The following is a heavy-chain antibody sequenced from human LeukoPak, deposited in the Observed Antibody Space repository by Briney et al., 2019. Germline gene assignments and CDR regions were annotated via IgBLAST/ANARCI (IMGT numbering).Heavy chain of an antibody. D-gene: IGHD4-23*01. CDR1: GFTFSSYA. Sequence: PGGSLRLSCSASGFTFSSYAMHWVRQAPGKGLEYVSAISSNGGSTYYADSVKGRFTISRDNSKNTLYLQMSSLRAEDTAVYYCVKEHGGNSHYFDYWGQGTLVTVSS. J-gene: IGHJ4*02. CDR3: VKEHGGNSHYFDY. V-gene: IGHV3-64D*06. CDR2: ISSNGGST.